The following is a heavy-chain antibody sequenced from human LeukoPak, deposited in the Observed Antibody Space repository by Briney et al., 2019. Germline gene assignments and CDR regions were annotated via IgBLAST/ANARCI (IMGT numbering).Heavy chain of an antibody. J-gene: IGHJ5*02. V-gene: IGHV4-34*01. CDR1: GGSFSGYY. CDR3: ARGAQGYSSSWYKFDP. Sequence: PSETLSLTCAVYGGSFSGYYWSWIRQPPGKGLEWIGEINHSGSTNYNPSLKSRVTISVDTSKNQFSLKLSSVTAADTAVYYCARGAQGYSSSWYKFDPWGQGTLVTVSS. D-gene: IGHD6-13*01. CDR2: INHSGST.